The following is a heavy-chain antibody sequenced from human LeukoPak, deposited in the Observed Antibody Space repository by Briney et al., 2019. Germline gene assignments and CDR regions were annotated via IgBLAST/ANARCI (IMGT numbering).Heavy chain of an antibody. J-gene: IGHJ4*02. D-gene: IGHD5-12*01. CDR1: GFTFSGSA. Sequence: GGSLRLSCAASGFTFSGSAMHWVRQASGKGLEWVGRIRSKANSYATAYAASVRGRFTISRDDSKNTLYLQMNSLRAEDTAVYYCAKDRGIVATASSYWGQGTLVTVSS. CDR2: IRSKANSYAT. V-gene: IGHV3-73*01. CDR3: AKDRGIVATASSY.